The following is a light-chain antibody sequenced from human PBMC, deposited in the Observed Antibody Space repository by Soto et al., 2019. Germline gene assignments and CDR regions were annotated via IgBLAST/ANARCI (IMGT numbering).Light chain of an antibody. CDR2: AAS. Sequence: DIQMTQSPSSVSASVGDRVTITCRASQGIGSWLAWYQQKPGRAPNLLIYAASSLQSGVPSRFSGSGSGTDFTLTISSLQPEDSANYSFQQANNFVTFGGGTKVEIK. J-gene: IGKJ4*01. V-gene: IGKV1-12*01. CDR1: QGIGSW. CDR3: QQANNFVT.